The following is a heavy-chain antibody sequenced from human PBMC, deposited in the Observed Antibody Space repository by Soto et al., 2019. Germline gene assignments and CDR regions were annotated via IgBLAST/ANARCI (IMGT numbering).Heavy chain of an antibody. D-gene: IGHD3-3*01. Sequence: QVQLQESGPGLVKPSGTLSLTCAVSGGSITSSNWWSWVRQPPGKGLEWIGEIYHSGSTNYNPSLKTRVTIPVDKSKYQFSLKLSSVTAADTAVYYCAGIGVVITYAFDIWGQGTMVSVSS. J-gene: IGHJ3*02. CDR1: GGSITSSNW. CDR3: AGIGVVITYAFDI. V-gene: IGHV4-4*02. CDR2: IYHSGST.